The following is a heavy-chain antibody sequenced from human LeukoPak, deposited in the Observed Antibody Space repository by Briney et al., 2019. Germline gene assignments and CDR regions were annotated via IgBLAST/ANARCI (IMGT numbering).Heavy chain of an antibody. CDR3: QKVVVRGVIEGLDK. CDR2: ISGSGGST. CDR1: QVTCISDA. Sequence: PGGSLRLSCASTQVTCISDAMSSVRQAPGKGLEWVSAISGSGGSTYYADSVKGRFTISRDNSKNTLYLQMNSLRAEGTAVYYSQKVVVRGVIEGLDKWGQGTLVTVSS. D-gene: IGHD3-10*01. V-gene: IGHV3-23*01. J-gene: IGHJ4*02.